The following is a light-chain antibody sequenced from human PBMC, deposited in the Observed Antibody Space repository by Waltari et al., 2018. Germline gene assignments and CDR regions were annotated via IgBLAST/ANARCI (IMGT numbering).Light chain of an antibody. V-gene: IGKV3-15*01. J-gene: IGKJ2*01. CDR1: QSVGDN. Sequence: EIVMTQSQATLSASPGERATLPCRASQSVGDNLAWYQRKPGQAPRLLLFGASTRATGIPARFSGSGSGTEFTLTISSLQSEDFATYYCQQYFAWPPVHTFGQGTTLEIK. CDR3: QQYFAWPPVHT. CDR2: GAS.